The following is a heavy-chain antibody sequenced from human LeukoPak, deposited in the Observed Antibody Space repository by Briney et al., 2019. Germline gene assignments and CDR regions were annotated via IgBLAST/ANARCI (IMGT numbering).Heavy chain of an antibody. CDR3: ARDQGYYGSGTVDY. V-gene: IGHV1-18*04. Sequence: ASVKVSCKASGYTFTSYGISWVRQAPGQGLEWMGWISAYNGNTNYAQKLQGRVTMTTDTSTSIAYMELRSLRSDDTAVYYCARDQGYYGSGTVDYWGQGTLVTVSS. CDR2: ISAYNGNT. CDR1: GYTFTSYG. D-gene: IGHD3-10*01. J-gene: IGHJ4*02.